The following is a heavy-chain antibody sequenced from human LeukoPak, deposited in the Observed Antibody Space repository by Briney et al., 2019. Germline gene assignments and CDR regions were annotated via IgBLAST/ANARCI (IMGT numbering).Heavy chain of an antibody. CDR2: IDVTTGIS. D-gene: IGHD6-13*01. J-gene: IGHJ4*02. CDR1: GFTFSTYS. Sequence: GGSLRLSCAASGFTFSTYSMSWVRQAPGKGLEWVSTIDVTTGISYYADSVKGRFTISRDNSKNTLYLQMNSLRAEDTAVYYCGVAAGLDYWGQGTLVTVSS. V-gene: IGHV3-23*01. CDR3: GVAAGLDY.